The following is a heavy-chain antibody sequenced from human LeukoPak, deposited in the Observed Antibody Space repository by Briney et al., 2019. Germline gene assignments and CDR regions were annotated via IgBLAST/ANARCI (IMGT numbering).Heavy chain of an antibody. CDR2: IHSGGTT. V-gene: IGHV3-53*01. CDR3: ARDCSSSCSPYYGMDV. D-gene: IGHD2-2*01. Sequence: GGSLILSCAASGFTFSSYAMSWVRQAPGKGLEWVSIIHSGGTTNYVDSVKGRFTISRDNSRNTLYLQMNSLRAEDTAVYYCARDCSSSCSPYYGMDVWGQGTTVTVSS. CDR1: GFTFSSYA. J-gene: IGHJ6*02.